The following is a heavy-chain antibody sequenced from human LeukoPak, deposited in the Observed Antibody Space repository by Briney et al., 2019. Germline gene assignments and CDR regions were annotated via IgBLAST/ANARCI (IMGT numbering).Heavy chain of an antibody. D-gene: IGHD2-15*01. CDR2: INPSSGGT. CDR3: ARGVVAATFYYYMDV. CDR1: GYTFTGYY. J-gene: IGHJ6*03. Sequence: GASVKVSCKPSGYTFTGYYIQWVRQAPGQGLEWMGWINPSSGGTNYAQKFQGGVTMTRDTSVSTAYMELRRLRSDDTAVYYCARGVVAATFYYYMDVWGKGTTVTVSS. V-gene: IGHV1-2*02.